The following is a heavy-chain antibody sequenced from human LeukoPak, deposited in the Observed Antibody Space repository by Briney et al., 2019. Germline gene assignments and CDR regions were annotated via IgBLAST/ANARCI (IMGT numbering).Heavy chain of an antibody. D-gene: IGHD5-18*01. CDR3: ARGRGYSYGSTSYYYYYYMDV. Sequence: ASVKVSCKASGGTFSSYAISWVRQAPGQGLEWMGGITPIFGTANYAQKFQVIVTVTTDDSTSTAYMELSSLRSEDTAVYYCARGRGYSYGSTSYYYYYYMDVWGKGTTVTVSS. CDR1: GGTFSSYA. CDR2: ITPIFGTA. J-gene: IGHJ6*03. V-gene: IGHV1-69*05.